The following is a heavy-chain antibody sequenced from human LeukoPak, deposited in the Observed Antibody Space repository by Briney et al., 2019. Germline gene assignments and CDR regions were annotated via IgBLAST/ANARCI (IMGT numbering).Heavy chain of an antibody. J-gene: IGHJ3*02. Sequence: ASVQVSCKASGYTFTAYYIHWVRQAPRHGLEWMGWINPNSGDTDYSQKFQGRVTMTRDTSISTAYMELSRLRSDDTAVYYCARQDNAFDIWGQGTMVTVSS. V-gene: IGHV1-2*02. CDR2: INPNSGDT. CDR1: GYTFTAYY. CDR3: ARQDNAFDI. D-gene: IGHD1-1*01.